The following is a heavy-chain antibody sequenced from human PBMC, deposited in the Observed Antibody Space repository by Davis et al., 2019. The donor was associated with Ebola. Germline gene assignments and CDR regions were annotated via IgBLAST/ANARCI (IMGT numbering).Heavy chain of an antibody. CDR3: ARVADYYDSSGYYYYYYYYGMDV. V-gene: IGHV4-34*01. J-gene: IGHJ6*02. CDR1: GASLSGYY. Sequence: MPSETLSLTCAVYGASLSGYYWSWIRQPPGKGLEWIGEINHSGSTNYNPSLKSRVTISVDTSKNQFSLKLSSVTAADTAVYYCARVADYYDSSGYYYYYYYYGMDVWGQGTTVTVSS. D-gene: IGHD3-22*01. CDR2: INHSGST.